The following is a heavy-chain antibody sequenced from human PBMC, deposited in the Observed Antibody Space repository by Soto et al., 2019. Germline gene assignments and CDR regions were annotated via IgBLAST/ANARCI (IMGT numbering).Heavy chain of an antibody. V-gene: IGHV1-69*13. CDR2: IIPIFGTA. CDR3: ARGIQGIAAAGFFDY. Sequence: GASVKVSCKASGGTFSSYAISWVRQAPGQGLEWMGGIIPIFGTANYAQKFQGRVTITADESTSTAYMELSSLRSEDTAVYYCARGIQGIAAAGFFDYWGQGTLVTVSS. CDR1: GGTFSSYA. J-gene: IGHJ4*02. D-gene: IGHD6-13*01.